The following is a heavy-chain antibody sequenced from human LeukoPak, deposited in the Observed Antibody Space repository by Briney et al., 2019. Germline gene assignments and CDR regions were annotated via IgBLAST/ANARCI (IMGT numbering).Heavy chain of an antibody. CDR3: ARDSGSHFDY. Sequence: SSDTLSLTCTVSGGSMSSSSYYWGWIRQPPGKGLEWIGSIYYSGSTYYNPSLKSRVTISVDTSKNQFSLKLSSVTAADTAVYYCARDSGSHFDYWGQGTLVTVSS. CDR1: GGSMSSSSYY. D-gene: IGHD1-26*01. V-gene: IGHV4-39*07. J-gene: IGHJ4*02. CDR2: IYYSGST.